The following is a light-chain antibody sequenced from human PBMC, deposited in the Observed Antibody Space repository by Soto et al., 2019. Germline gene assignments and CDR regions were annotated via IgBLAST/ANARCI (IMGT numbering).Light chain of an antibody. J-gene: IGLJ1*01. CDR2: EGS. CDR1: SSDVGSYNF. V-gene: IGLV2-23*01. Sequence: QSALTQPASVSGSPGQSITISCTGTSSDVGSYNFVSWYQQHPGKAPKVMIYEGSKRPSGVSNRFSGSKSGNTASLTISGIQAEDEADYSCCSYAGSSTWVFGTGTKVTVL. CDR3: CSYAGSSTWV.